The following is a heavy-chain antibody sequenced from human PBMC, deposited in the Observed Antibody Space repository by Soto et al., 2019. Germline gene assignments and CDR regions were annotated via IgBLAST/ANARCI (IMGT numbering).Heavy chain of an antibody. CDR1: GYTFTSFG. Sequence: QVQLVQYGTAVQKPGASVKVSCKASGYTFTSFGISWVRQATGQGLEWMGWISAYNGNTKNAQKLQGRVTMTTDTSTSTAYMELRSMRSDDTAVYCCARDCPPVDYGGQGTLVRVSS. CDR3: ARDCPPVDY. V-gene: IGHV1-18*01. J-gene: IGHJ4*02. CDR2: ISAYNGNT.